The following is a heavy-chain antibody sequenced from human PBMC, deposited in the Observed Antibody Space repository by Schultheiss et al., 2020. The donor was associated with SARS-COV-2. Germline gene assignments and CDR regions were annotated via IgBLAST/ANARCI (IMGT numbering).Heavy chain of an antibody. Sequence: SETLSLTCTVSGGSISSYYWSWIRQPPGKGLEWIGSIYYSGSTYYNPSLKSRVTISVDTSKNQFSLKLSSVTAADTAVYYCARQYEYSSSWYYYYGMDVWGQGTTVTVSS. V-gene: IGHV4-59*05. J-gene: IGHJ6*02. CDR3: ARQYEYSSSWYYYYGMDV. CDR2: IYYSGST. CDR1: GGSISSYY. D-gene: IGHD6-13*01.